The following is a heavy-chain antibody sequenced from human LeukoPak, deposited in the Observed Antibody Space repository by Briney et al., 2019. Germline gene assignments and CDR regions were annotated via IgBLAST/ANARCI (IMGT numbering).Heavy chain of an antibody. CDR3: ARDHFGSGNFYSWWFDP. J-gene: IGHJ5*02. V-gene: IGHV4-61*02. D-gene: IGHD3-10*01. Sequence: SQTLSLTCTVSDDSFSSGDSYWSWSRQPAGRGLEWIGRIYTSGGTNYNPALEGRVTISVDTSKNQFSLRLTSVTAADTAVYYCARDHFGSGNFYSWWFDPWGQGTLVTVSS. CDR1: DDSFSSGDSY. CDR2: IYTSGGT.